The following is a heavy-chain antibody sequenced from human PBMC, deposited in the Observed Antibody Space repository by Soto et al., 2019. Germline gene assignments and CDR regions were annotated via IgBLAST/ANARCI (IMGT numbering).Heavy chain of an antibody. CDR2: ISSSSSYI. Sequence: GGSLRLSCAASGFTFSSYSMNWVRQAPGKGLEWVSSISSSSSYIYYADSVKGRFTISRDNAKNSLYLQMNSLRAEDTAVYYWARDREGIVVVVAATPAFDIWGQGTMVTVS. V-gene: IGHV3-21*01. D-gene: IGHD2-15*01. J-gene: IGHJ3*02. CDR3: ARDREGIVVVVAATPAFDI. CDR1: GFTFSSYS.